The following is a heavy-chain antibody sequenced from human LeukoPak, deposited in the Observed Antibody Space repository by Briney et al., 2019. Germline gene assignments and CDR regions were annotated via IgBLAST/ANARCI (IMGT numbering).Heavy chain of an antibody. CDR1: GYTFSRYS. D-gene: IGHD3-22*01. V-gene: IGHV4-55*01. CDR3: ARASSGYQFDY. CDR2: IHDSGYT. Sequence: GSLRLFCAAPGYTFSRYSMNWVRQPPGKGRECIGVIHDSGYTNYNPSVNSRVSISVDKSKNQFYLRLSSVTAADTAVYYCARASSGYQFDYWGQGTLVAVSS. J-gene: IGHJ4*02.